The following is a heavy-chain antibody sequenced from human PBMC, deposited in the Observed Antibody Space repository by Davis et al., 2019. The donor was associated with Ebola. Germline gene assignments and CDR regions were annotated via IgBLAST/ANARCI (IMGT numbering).Heavy chain of an antibody. CDR1: GITVSSNH. J-gene: IGHJ4*02. CDR3: ATTQWLREFDN. CDR2: IYDQST. D-gene: IGHD6-19*01. V-gene: IGHV3-53*05. Sequence: GESLKISCTASGITVSSNHMSWVRQAPGKGLEWVSVIYDQSTAYADAVRGRFIIPRDKSNNTLYLEMSSLRVDDTAVYYCATTQWLREFDNWGQGTLVTVSS.